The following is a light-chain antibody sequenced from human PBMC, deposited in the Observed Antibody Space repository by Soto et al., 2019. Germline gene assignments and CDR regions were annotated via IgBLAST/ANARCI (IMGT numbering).Light chain of an antibody. CDR2: GAS. CDR3: QQYGSSPPLT. J-gene: IGKJ5*01. Sequence: EIVLTQSPGTLSLSPGERATLSCRASQSVSSRYLAWYQQKPDQAPRLLIYGASSRATGIPDRFGGSGSGTDFTLTISRLEPEDFAVYYCQQYGSSPPLTFGQGTRLEIK. CDR1: QSVSSRY. V-gene: IGKV3-20*01.